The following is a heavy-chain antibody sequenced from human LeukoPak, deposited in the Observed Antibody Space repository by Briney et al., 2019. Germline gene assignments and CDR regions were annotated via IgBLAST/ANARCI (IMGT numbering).Heavy chain of an antibody. CDR2: INHSGST. V-gene: IGHV4-34*01. D-gene: IGHD3-10*01. J-gene: IGHJ6*04. CDR3: ARGRRLVRGFFPPTYGMDV. Sequence: SETLSLTCAVYGGSFSGYYWSWIRQPPGKGLEWIGEINHSGSTNYNLSLKSRVTISVDTSKNQFSLKLSSVTAADTAVYYCARGRRLVRGFFPPTYGMDVWGKGTTVTVSS. CDR1: GGSFSGYY.